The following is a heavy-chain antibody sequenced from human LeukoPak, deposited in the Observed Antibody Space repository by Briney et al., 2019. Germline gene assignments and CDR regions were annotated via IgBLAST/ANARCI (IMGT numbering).Heavy chain of an antibody. CDR2: FDPEDGET. Sequence: ASVKVSCKFSGYTLTELSMHWVRQAPGKGLEWMGGFDPEDGETIYAQKFQGRVTMTEDTSTDTAYMELSSLRSEDTAVYYCTLAAADGNHWFDPWGQGTLVTVSS. CDR3: TLAAADGNHWFDP. D-gene: IGHD6-13*01. V-gene: IGHV1-24*01. J-gene: IGHJ5*02. CDR1: GYTLTELS.